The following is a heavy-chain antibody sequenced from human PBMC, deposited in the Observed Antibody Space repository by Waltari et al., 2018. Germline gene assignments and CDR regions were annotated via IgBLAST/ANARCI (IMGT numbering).Heavy chain of an antibody. J-gene: IGHJ3*02. D-gene: IGHD6-25*01. V-gene: IGHV3-23*01. CDR1: GFTFSTYA. Sequence: EVQLLESGGGLVQPGGSLRLSCAASGFTFSTYAMSWVRQAPGKGLKWVSVISGSGGSTYYADSVKGRFTISRDNFRNALYLQMNSLRAEDTAVYYCAKPAAGAFDMWGQGTMVTVSS. CDR3: AKPAAGAFDM. CDR2: ISGSGGST.